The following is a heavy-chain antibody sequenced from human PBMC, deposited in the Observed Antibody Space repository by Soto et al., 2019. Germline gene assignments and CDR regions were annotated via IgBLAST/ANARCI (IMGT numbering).Heavy chain of an antibody. Sequence: SQTLSLTCTVSGGSVSSGSYYWSWIRQPPGKGLEWIGYIYYSGSTNYNPSLKSRVTISVDTSKNQFSLKLSSVTAADTAVYYCARDRAARYDYYGMNVWRQGTTVTVS. CDR1: GGSVSSGSYY. CDR2: IYYSGST. CDR3: ARDRAARYDYYGMNV. J-gene: IGHJ6*02. V-gene: IGHV4-61*01. D-gene: IGHD6-6*01.